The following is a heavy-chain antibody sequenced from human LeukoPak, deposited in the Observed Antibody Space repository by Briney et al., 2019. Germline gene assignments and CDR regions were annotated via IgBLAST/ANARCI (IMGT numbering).Heavy chain of an antibody. CDR2: IYYSGST. CDR3: ATIWFGESHQFDP. D-gene: IGHD3-10*01. V-gene: IGHV4-59*01. J-gene: IGHJ5*02. Sequence: SETLSLTCTVSGGSISSYYWSWIRQPPGRGLEWIGYIYYSGSTNYNPSLKSRVTISVDTSKNQFSLKLSSVTAADTAVYYCATIWFGESHQFDPWGQGTLVTVSS. CDR1: GGSISSYY.